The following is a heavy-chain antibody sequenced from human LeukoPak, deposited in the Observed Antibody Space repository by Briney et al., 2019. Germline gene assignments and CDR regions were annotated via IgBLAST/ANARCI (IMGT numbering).Heavy chain of an antibody. D-gene: IGHD6-13*01. Sequence: PGGSLRLSCAASGFTFDDYGMSWVRQAPGKGLEWVSGINWNGRSTYFADSVKGRFTISRDNAKDSLYLQTNSLRVEDTAFYYCARGPYSSSWYWYFDLWGRGTLVTVSS. J-gene: IGHJ2*01. CDR3: ARGPYSSSWYWYFDL. CDR2: INWNGRST. V-gene: IGHV3-20*04. CDR1: GFTFDDYG.